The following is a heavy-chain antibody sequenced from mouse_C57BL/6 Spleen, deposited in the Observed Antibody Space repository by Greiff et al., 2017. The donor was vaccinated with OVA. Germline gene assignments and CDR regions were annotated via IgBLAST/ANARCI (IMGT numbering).Heavy chain of an antibody. Sequence: QVQLKQPGAELVMPGASVKLSCKASGYTFNSYWMHWVKQRPGQGLEWIGEIDPSDSYTNYNQKFKGKSTLTVDKSSSTAYMQLSSLTSEASAVYYFERYGYDVETYWYFDGWGTGTTVTVSS. D-gene: IGHD2-2*01. CDR1: GYTFNSYW. V-gene: IGHV1-69*01. CDR3: ERYGYDVETYWYFDG. CDR2: IDPSDSYT. J-gene: IGHJ1*03.